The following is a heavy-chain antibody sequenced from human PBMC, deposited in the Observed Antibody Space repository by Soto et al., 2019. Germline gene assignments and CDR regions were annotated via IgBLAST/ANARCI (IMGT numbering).Heavy chain of an antibody. Sequence: GGSLRLSCAASGFTFSNAWMNWVRQAPGKGLEWVGRIKSKTDGGTTDYAAPVKGRFTISRDDSKNTLYLQMNSLKTEDTAVYYCTTSLGLRFYYFDYWGQGTLVTVSS. CDR3: TTSLGLRFYYFDY. CDR2: IKSKTDGGTT. CDR1: GFTFSNAW. J-gene: IGHJ4*02. V-gene: IGHV3-15*07. D-gene: IGHD5-12*01.